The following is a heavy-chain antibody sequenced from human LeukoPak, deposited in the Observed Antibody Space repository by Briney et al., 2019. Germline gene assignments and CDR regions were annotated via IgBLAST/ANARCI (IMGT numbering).Heavy chain of an antibody. CDR2: IYSDGSP. J-gene: IGHJ4*02. D-gene: IGHD1-7*01. Sequence: GGSLRLSRAASGFAVSNNYMSWVRQAPGKGLEWVSVIYSDGSPYYADSVRGRFTISRDNSKNTLYLQMNSLRAEDTAVYYCARLRRELWGLSFDDWGQGTRVTVSS. CDR3: ARLRRELWGLSFDD. CDR1: GFAVSNNY. V-gene: IGHV3-66*04.